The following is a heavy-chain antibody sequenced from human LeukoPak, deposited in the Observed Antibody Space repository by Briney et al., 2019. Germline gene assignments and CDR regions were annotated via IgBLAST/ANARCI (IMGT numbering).Heavy chain of an antibody. CDR1: GGSFSGYY. V-gene: IGHV4-34*01. D-gene: IGHD3-22*01. Sequence: PSDTLSLTCAVYGGSFSGYYWSWIRQPPGKGLEWIGEINHSGSTNYNPSLKSRVTISVDTSKNQFSLKLSSVTAADTAVYYCARGRRMDYYDSSGYHIHYFDYWGQGTLVTVSS. CDR2: INHSGST. J-gene: IGHJ4*02. CDR3: ARGRRMDYYDSSGYHIHYFDY.